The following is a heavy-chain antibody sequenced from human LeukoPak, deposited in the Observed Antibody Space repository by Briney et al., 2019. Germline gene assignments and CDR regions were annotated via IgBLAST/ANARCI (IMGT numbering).Heavy chain of an antibody. CDR2: IIPIFGTA. CDR3: ATLSITIFGVVPQLGPFDP. CDR1: GYTFTGYY. J-gene: IGHJ5*02. Sequence: GASVKVSCKASGYTFTGYYMHWVRQAPGQGLEWMGGIIPIFGTANYAQKFQGRVTITADKSTSTAYMELSSLRSEDTAVYYCATLSITIFGVVPQLGPFDPWGQGTLVTVSS. V-gene: IGHV1-69*06. D-gene: IGHD3-3*01.